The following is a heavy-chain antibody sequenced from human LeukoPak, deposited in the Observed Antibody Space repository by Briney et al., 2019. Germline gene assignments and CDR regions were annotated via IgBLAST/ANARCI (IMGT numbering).Heavy chain of an antibody. CDR3: VRGDNYYYGVDV. V-gene: IGHV4-59*01. Sequence: PSETLSLTCTVSSGSISSYYCNWIRQPPGKGLEWIGYIYYSGSTNYNPSLKSRVTISVDTSKNYFSLNVTSVTAADPAVYFCVRGDNYYYGVDVWGQGTTVTVSS. D-gene: IGHD2-21*02. CDR2: IYYSGST. J-gene: IGHJ6*02. CDR1: SGSISSYY.